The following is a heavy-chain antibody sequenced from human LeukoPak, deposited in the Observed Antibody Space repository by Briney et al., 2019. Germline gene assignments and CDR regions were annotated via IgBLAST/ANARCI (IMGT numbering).Heavy chain of an antibody. CDR2: ISYDGSNK. CDR3: AEGLYDILTVYYPLFDY. V-gene: IGHV3-30*18. J-gene: IGHJ4*02. Sequence: GGSLRLSCAASGFTLSSYGMHWVRQAPGKGLEWVAVISYDGSNKYYADSVKGRFTISRDNSKNTLYLQMKSLRAEDTAVYYCAEGLYDILTVYYPLFDYWGQGTLVTVSS. D-gene: IGHD3-9*01. CDR1: GFTLSSYG.